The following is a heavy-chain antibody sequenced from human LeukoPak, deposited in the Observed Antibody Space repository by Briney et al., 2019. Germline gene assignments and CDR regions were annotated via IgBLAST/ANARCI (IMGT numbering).Heavy chain of an antibody. CDR2: IYYSGST. J-gene: IGHJ4*02. V-gene: IGHV4-39*07. CDR3: ARGPCSGGSCYSVRGRGYFDY. D-gene: IGHD2-15*01. CDR1: GGSISSSSYY. Sequence: SETLSLTCTVSGGSISSSSYYWGWIRQPPGKGLEWIGSIYYSGSTYYNPSLKSRVTISVDTSKNQFSLKLSSVTAADTAVYYCARGPCSGGSCYSVRGRGYFDYWGQGTLVTVSS.